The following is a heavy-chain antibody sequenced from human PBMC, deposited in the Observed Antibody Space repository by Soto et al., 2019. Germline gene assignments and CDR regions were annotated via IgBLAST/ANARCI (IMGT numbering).Heavy chain of an antibody. CDR3: ARHPYTSGYYYFDY. J-gene: IGHJ4*02. CDR1: XXTFSSXX. D-gene: IGHD5-12*01. Sequence: GGSLRLSCXASXXTFSSXXMHXVRQAPGKGLQWVAVTWFDGSNRDYADSVKGRFTVSRDNSRNTLYLQMNRLGAEDTAVYYCARHPYTSGYYYFDYWGQGTLVTVSS. V-gene: IGHV3-33*01. CDR2: TWFDGSNR.